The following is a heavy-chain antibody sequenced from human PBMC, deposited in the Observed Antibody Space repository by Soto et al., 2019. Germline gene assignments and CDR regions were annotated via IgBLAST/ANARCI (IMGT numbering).Heavy chain of an antibody. CDR1: GGSISSSSYY. J-gene: IGHJ2*01. CDR2: IYYSGST. Sequence: QLQLQESGPGLVKPSETLSLTCTVSGGSISSSSYYWGWIRQPPGKGLEWIGGIYYSGSTYYNPSLKSRVTITVDTSKNQCPRKRSSVAAAATAVYLCARDHIYGDYADWYFDLWGRGTLVTVSS. V-gene: IGHV4-39*02. D-gene: IGHD4-17*01. CDR3: ARDHIYGDYADWYFDL.